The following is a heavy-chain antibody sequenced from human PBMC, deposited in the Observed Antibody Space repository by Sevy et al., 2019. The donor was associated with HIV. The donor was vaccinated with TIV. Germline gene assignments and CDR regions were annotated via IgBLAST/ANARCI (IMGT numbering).Heavy chain of an antibody. V-gene: IGHV3-23*01. Sequence: GGSLRLSCAVSGFTFSTSAMSWVRQAPGKGLEWVSSISGSGGSTYYADSVQGRFTISRDNSKNTVYLQMNGLRAEDAAVYYCARVPHPAAMQTFYYFGMDVWGQGTTVTVSS. J-gene: IGHJ6*02. D-gene: IGHD2-2*01. CDR3: ARVPHPAAMQTFYYFGMDV. CDR2: ISGSGGST. CDR1: GFTFSTSA.